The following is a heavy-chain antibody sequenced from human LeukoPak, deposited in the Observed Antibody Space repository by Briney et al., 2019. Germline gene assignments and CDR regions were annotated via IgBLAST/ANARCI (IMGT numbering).Heavy chain of an antibody. CDR1: GFTFSNYN. CDR2: ITSTSSYI. Sequence: GGSLRLSCAASGFTFSNYNMNWVRQAPGKGLEWVSSITSTSSYIYYADSVKGRFTISRDNAENSLYLQMNSLRAEDTAVYYCARDLYSGSYGDYYYYYMDVWGKGTTVTISS. V-gene: IGHV3-21*01. J-gene: IGHJ6*03. CDR3: ARDLYSGSYGDYYYYYMDV. D-gene: IGHD1-26*01.